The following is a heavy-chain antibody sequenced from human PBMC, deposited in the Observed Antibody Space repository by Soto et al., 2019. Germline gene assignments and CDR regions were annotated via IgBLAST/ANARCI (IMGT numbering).Heavy chain of an antibody. CDR3: ARGSWFDP. CDR1: GGTIRSYY. CDR2: IYYSGST. J-gene: IGHJ5*02. V-gene: IGHV4-59*01. Sequence: SEPLSLTCTVSGGTIRSYYWSWIRQPPGKGLEWIGYIYYSGSTNYNPSLKSRVTISVDTSKNQFSLKLSSVTAADTAVYYCARGSWFDPWGQGTLVTVSS.